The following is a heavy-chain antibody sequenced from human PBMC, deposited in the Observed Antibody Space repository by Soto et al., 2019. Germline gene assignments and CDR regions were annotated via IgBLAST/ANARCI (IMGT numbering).Heavy chain of an antibody. CDR3: ATDYSGVDSDYYYYIDV. CDR2: INQDGSEK. V-gene: IGHV3-7*01. D-gene: IGHD1-26*01. J-gene: IGHJ6*03. CDR1: GFTFSSYW. Sequence: GGSLRLSCAASGFTFSSYWMSWVRQAPGKGLEWVANINQDGSEKYYVDSVKGGFTISRDNDKNSLYLQMNSLRAEDTAVYYCATDYSGVDSDYYYYIDVWGKGTMVTVSS.